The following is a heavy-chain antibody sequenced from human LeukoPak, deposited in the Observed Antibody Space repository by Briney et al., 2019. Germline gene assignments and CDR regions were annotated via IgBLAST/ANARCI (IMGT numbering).Heavy chain of an antibody. Sequence: GGSLRLSCAASGITFSSYTMNWVRQAPGKGLEWVSYISSRSSTVYYTDSVKGRFTISRDNAKNSLYLQMNSLRAEDTAVYYCARPIVEREAFDIWGQGTMVTVSS. CDR1: GITFSSYT. J-gene: IGHJ3*02. D-gene: IGHD1-1*01. CDR2: ISSRSSTV. CDR3: ARPIVEREAFDI. V-gene: IGHV3-48*01.